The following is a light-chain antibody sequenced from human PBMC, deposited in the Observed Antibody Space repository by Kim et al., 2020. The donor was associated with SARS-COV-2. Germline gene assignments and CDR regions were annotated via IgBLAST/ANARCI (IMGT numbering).Light chain of an antibody. CDR2: WAA. J-gene: IGKJ4*01. CDR1: QSILYRSKNKNP. Sequence: ATFNCKSSQSILYRSKNKNPVARYQQKPGQPPKLLVYWAATRESGGPDRFSGSGSGTDFTLTISSLQAEDVAVYYCQQYYTTPPTFGGGTKVDIK. CDR3: QQYYTTPPT. V-gene: IGKV4-1*01.